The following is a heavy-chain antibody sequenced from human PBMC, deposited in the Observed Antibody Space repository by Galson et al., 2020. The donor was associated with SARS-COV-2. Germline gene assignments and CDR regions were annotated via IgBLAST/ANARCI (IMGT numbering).Heavy chain of an antibody. J-gene: IGHJ4*02. V-gene: IGHV4-31*03. Sequence: ETSETLSLTCTVSGGSISSGGYYWSWIRQHPGKGLEWIGYIYYSGSTYYNPSLKSRVTLSVDTSKNQFSLKLSSVTAAATAVYYCATRPIGVTIFVVAPHYFHSWGQGTLVTVSS. CDR3: ATRPIGVTIFVVAPHYFHS. D-gene: IGHD3-3*01. CDR2: IYYSGST. CDR1: GGSISSGGYY.